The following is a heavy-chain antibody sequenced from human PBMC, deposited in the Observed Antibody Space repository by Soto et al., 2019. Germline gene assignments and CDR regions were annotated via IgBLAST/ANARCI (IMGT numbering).Heavy chain of an antibody. V-gene: IGHV3-23*01. CDR1: GFTLNSYA. CDR2: FSTGDTI. CDR3: AKALGDRRYSFDS. D-gene: IGHD1-1*01. J-gene: IGHJ4*02. Sequence: GGSLRLSCTASGFTLNSYAMTWVRLAAGKGLEWVSTFSTGDTIYYADPVRGRFTISRDNSKNTLFLHMNNLRAEDTAVYYCAKALGDRRYSFDSWGQGTLVTVSS.